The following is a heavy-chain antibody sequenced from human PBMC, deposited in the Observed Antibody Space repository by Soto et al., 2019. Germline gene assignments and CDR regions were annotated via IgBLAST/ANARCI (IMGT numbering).Heavy chain of an antibody. V-gene: IGHV4-59*01. D-gene: IGHD3-3*01. Sequence: SETLSLTCTVSGGSISSYYWSWIRQPPGKGLEWIGFIYYSGSTNYNPSLKSRVTISVDTSKNQFSLKLSSVTAADTAVYYCAGNDFWSGYQNAFDIWGQGTVVTVSS. J-gene: IGHJ3*02. CDR2: IYYSGST. CDR1: GGSISSYY. CDR3: AGNDFWSGYQNAFDI.